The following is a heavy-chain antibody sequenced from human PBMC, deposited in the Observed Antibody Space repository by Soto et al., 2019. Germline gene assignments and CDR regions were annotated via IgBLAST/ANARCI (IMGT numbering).Heavy chain of an antibody. V-gene: IGHV1-18*01. J-gene: IGHJ4*02. D-gene: IGHD3-16*01. CDR3: ARGGTPIDY. CDR1: GYTFTTFG. CDR2: ISAYNGNT. Sequence: QVQLVQSGAEVKKPGASVKVSCKASGYTFTTFGISWVRQAPGQGLAWMGWISAYNGNTNYAQTFQGRVTMTTDTSTSAAYMEVRSLIFDPSAVYYGARGGTPIDYGGEGTLVTVSS.